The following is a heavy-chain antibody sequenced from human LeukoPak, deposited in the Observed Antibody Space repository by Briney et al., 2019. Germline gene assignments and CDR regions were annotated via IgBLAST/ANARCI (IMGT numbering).Heavy chain of an antibody. D-gene: IGHD3-16*01. CDR1: GFTFGSYA. CDR3: ARDGGSAARYNWFDP. J-gene: IGHJ5*02. Sequence: GGSLRLSCAASGFTFGSYAMHWVRQAPGKGLEWVAVISYDGSNKYYADSVKGRFTISRDNSKNTLYLQMNSLRAEDTAVYYCARDGGSAARYNWFDPWGQGTLVTVSS. CDR2: ISYDGSNK. V-gene: IGHV3-30*04.